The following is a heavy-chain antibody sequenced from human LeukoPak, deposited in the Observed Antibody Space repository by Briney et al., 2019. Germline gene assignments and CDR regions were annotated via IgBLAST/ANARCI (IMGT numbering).Heavy chain of an antibody. Sequence: SETLSLTCTVSGGSISSSSYYWGWIRQPPGKGLEWIGSIYYSGSTYYNPSLKSRVTISVDTSKNQFSLKLSSVTAADTAVYYCACIVGVSRSRRRGWFDPWGQGTLVTVSS. CDR1: GGSISSSSYY. CDR3: ACIVGVSRSRRRGWFDP. J-gene: IGHJ5*02. V-gene: IGHV4-39*01. D-gene: IGHD1-26*01. CDR2: IYYSGST.